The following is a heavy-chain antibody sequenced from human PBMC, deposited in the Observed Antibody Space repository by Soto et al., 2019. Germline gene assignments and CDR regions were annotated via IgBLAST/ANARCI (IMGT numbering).Heavy chain of an antibody. CDR1: GFTFSSYW. Sequence: EVQLVESGGGLVQPGGSLRLSCAASGFTFSSYWMNWVRQAPGKGLEWVANIKEDGSEKNYVDSVKGRFIISRDNVKESLFLQMNSLRAEDTAVYYCARGQYGGKGYWGQGTLVTVSS. V-gene: IGHV3-7*03. J-gene: IGHJ4*02. CDR2: IKEDGSEK. CDR3: ARGQYGGKGY. D-gene: IGHD2-15*01.